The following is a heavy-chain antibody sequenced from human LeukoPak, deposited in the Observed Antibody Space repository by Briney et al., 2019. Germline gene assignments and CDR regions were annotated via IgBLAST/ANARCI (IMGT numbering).Heavy chain of an antibody. V-gene: IGHV3-23*01. CDR2: ICANDGNT. CDR1: GLTFRNYA. J-gene: IGHJ5*02. CDR3: ARRDNWFDP. Sequence: AGGSLRLSCAASGLTFRNYAMGWVRQAPGKGLEWVSVICANDGNTYYADAVKGRFTISRDNSKDTLYLQMDSLRAEDTAVYYCARRDNWFDPWGQGTLVTVSS.